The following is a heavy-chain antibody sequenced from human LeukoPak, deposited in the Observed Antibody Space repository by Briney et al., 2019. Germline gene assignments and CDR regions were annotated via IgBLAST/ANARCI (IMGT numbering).Heavy chain of an antibody. CDR3: QLGYCSGGSCPTYYMDV. CDR2: INHSGST. CDR1: GGSISSSNW. J-gene: IGHJ6*03. D-gene: IGHD2-15*01. Sequence: PSETLSLTCAVSGGSISSSNWWSWVRQPPGKGLEWIGEINHSGSTNYNPSLKSRVTISVDTSKNQFSLKLSSVTAADTAVYYCQLGYCSGGSCPTYYMDVWGKGTTVTVSS. V-gene: IGHV4-4*02.